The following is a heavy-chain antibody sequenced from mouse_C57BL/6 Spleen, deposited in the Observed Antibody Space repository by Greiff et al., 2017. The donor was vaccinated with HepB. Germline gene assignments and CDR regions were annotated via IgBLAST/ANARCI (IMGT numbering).Heavy chain of an antibody. Sequence: QVQLQQSGAELVRPGASVTLSCKASGYTFTDYEMHWVKQTPVHGLEWIGPIDPETGGTAYNQKFKGKAILTADKSSSTAYMELRSLTSEDSAVYYCTRRYYGSSGYFDYWGQGTTLTVSS. V-gene: IGHV1-15*01. CDR3: TRRYYGSSGYFDY. CDR2: IDPETGGT. D-gene: IGHD1-1*01. J-gene: IGHJ2*01. CDR1: GYTFTDYE.